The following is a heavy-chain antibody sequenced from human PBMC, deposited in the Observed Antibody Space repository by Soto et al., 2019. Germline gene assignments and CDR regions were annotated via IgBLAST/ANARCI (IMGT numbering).Heavy chain of an antibody. CDR1: GGYVSNGMYY. CDR3: ARYCNTYDCRHLYYFHC. V-gene: IGHV4-61*01. D-gene: IGHD2-15*01. Sequence: SETLSLTCTVSGGYVSNGMYYWSWIRQPPGKGLEWIGNVYFTGTTIYNTSLRSRVTMSVDTYKDQFFLKLTSLNAADTAVYYCARYCNTYDCRHLYYFHCWGRG. J-gene: IGHJ4*02. CDR2: VYFTGTT.